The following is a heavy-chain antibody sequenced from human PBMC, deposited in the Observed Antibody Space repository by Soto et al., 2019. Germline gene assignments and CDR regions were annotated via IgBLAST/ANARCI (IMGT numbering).Heavy chain of an antibody. J-gene: IGHJ6*03. CDR3: ARTRSYDFWSGFYYYMDV. CDR2: INHSGST. V-gene: IGHV4-34*01. D-gene: IGHD3-3*01. CDR1: GGSFRGYY. Sequence: QVQLQQWGAGLLKPSETLSLTCAVYGGSFRGYYWSWIRQPPGKGLEWIGEINHSGSTNYNPSLKSRVTISVDTSKNQFSLKLSSVTAADTAVYYCARTRSYDFWSGFYYYMDVWGKGTTVTVSS.